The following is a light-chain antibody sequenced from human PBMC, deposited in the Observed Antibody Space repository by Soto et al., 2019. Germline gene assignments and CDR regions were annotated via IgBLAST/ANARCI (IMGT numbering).Light chain of an antibody. V-gene: IGKV1-5*01. CDR2: DAS. J-gene: IGKJ1*01. CDR3: QQYKSSRS. Sequence: DIQMTQSPSTLSASVGDRVSITCRASQTISSWLAWYQQKPGKAPKLLIYDASSLESGVPSRFIGSGSGKEFTLTISSLQPDDFATYYCQQYKSSRSFGQGTTVEIK. CDR1: QTISSW.